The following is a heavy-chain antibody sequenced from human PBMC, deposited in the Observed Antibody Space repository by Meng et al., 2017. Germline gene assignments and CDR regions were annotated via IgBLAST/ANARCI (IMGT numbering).Heavy chain of an antibody. V-gene: IGHV3-48*03. CDR3: ARDPGFTCSSTSCYAFDY. CDR2: ISSSGSTI. D-gene: IGHD2-2*01. J-gene: IGHJ4*02. Sequence: GESLKISCAASGFTFSSYEMNWVRQAPGKGLEWVSYISSSGSTIYYADSVKGRFTISRDNAKNPLYLQMNSLRAEDTAVYYCARDPGFTCSSTSCYAFDYWGQGTLVTVSS. CDR1: GFTFSSYE.